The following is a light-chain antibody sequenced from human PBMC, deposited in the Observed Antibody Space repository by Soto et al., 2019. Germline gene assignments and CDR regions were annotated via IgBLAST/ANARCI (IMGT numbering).Light chain of an antibody. CDR2: DAS. CDR3: QQYNDRPPIT. CDR1: QSISSW. J-gene: IGKJ5*01. Sequence: DIQMTQSPSTLSASVGDRVTITCRASQSISSWLAWYQQKPGKAPKLLIYDASSLESGVPSRFSGSGSGTEFTLTISSLQPEDFAVYYCQQYNDRPPITFGQGTRLEIK. V-gene: IGKV1-5*01.